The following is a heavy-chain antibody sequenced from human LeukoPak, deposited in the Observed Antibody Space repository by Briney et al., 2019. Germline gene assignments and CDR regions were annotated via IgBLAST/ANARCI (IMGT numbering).Heavy chain of an antibody. D-gene: IGHD3-16*01. CDR3: AKGMITFGGVMSLGFF. V-gene: IGHV1-2*02. Sequence: ASVKVSCKASGYTFTGYYMHWVRQAPGQGLEWMGWINPNSGGTNYAQKFQGRVTMTRDTSISTAYMELSRLRPDDTAVYYCAKGMITFGGVMSLGFFWGQGTLVTVSS. J-gene: IGHJ4*02. CDR1: GYTFTGYY. CDR2: INPNSGGT.